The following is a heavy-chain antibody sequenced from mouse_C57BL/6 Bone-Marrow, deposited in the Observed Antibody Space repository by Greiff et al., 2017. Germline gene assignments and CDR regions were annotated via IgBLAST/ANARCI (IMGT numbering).Heavy chain of an antibody. V-gene: IGHV5-12*01. CDR3: ARQSAGYVIFDY. D-gene: IGHD3-2*02. Sequence: EVKLVESGGGLVQPGGSLKLSCAASGFTFSDYYMYWVRQTPEKRLEWVAYISNGGGSTYYPDAVKGRFTISRDNAKNTLYLQMSRLKSEDTAMYYCARQSAGYVIFDYWGQGTTLTVSS. CDR1: GFTFSDYY. CDR2: ISNGGGST. J-gene: IGHJ2*01.